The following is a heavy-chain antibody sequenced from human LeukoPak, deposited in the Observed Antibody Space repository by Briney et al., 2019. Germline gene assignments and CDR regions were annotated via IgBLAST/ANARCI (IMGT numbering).Heavy chain of an antibody. D-gene: IGHD3-3*01. V-gene: IGHV1-69*06. CDR2: VIPIFGTT. J-gene: IGHJ4*02. Sequence: SVKVSCKASGGNFNSFAFSWVRQAPGQGLEWMGRVIPIFGTTTYAQKFQGRVTITADKSTTTAYMELTSLKSDDTPVYYCAKGGDTVFGVVPHFDNWGQGTLVTVSS. CDR3: AKGGDTVFGVVPHFDN. CDR1: GGNFNSFA.